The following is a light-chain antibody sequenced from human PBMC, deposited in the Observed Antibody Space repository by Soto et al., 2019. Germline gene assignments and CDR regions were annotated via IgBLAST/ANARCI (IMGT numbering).Light chain of an antibody. CDR1: SSDVGGYNY. V-gene: IGLV2-8*01. J-gene: IGLJ2*01. CDR2: EVN. CDR3: QSYDSSLSGVV. Sequence: QSALTQPPSASGSPGQSVTISCTGTSSDVGGYNYVSWYQHHPGKAPKLMIYEVNKRPSGVSDRFSGSKSGTSASLAITGLQAEDEADYYCQSYDSSLSGVVFGGGTKLTVL.